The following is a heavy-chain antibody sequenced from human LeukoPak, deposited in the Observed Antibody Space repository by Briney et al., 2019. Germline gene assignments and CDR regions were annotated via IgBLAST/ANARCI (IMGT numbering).Heavy chain of an antibody. CDR3: ARDPPPYYYGSGSHIGSPDY. Sequence: GGSLRLSCTGSGFTSGDYAMTWVRQAPGKGLEWVGFIRSQIYGGTPEYAASVKGRFTISRDDSEGVAYRQMNSLRAEDTAVYYCARDPPPYYYGSGSHIGSPDYWGQGTLVTVSS. CDR1: GFTSGDYA. V-gene: IGHV3-49*04. D-gene: IGHD3-10*01. J-gene: IGHJ4*02. CDR2: IRSQIYGGTP.